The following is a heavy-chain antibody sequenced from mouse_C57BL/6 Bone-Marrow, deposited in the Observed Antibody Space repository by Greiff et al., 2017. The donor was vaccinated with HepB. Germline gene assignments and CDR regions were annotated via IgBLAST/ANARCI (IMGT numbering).Heavy chain of an antibody. D-gene: IGHD2-5*01. CDR1: GFTFSDYY. CDR2: INYDGSST. J-gene: IGHJ2*01. Sequence: EVKLVESEGGLVQPGSSMKLSCTASGFTFSDYYMAWVRQVPEKGLEWVANINYDGSSTYYLDSLKSRFIISRDNAKNILYLQMSSLKSEDTATYYCARIYYSNYPVYFDYWGQGTTLTVSS. CDR3: ARIYYSNYPVYFDY. V-gene: IGHV5-16*01.